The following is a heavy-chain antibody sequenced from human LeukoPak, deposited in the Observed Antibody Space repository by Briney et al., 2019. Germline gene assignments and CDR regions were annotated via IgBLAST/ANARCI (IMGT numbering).Heavy chain of an antibody. CDR2: IYYSGST. D-gene: IGHD3-3*01. J-gene: IGHJ3*02. CDR3: ARGAPIFGVVILMSAFDI. CDR1: GGSISSGGYY. V-gene: IGHV4-30-4*08. Sequence: SETLSLTCTVSGGSISSGGYYWSWIRQPPGKGLEWIGYIYYSGSTYYNPSLKSRVTISVDTSKNQFSLKLSSVTAADTAVYYCARGAPIFGVVILMSAFDIWGQGTMVTVSS.